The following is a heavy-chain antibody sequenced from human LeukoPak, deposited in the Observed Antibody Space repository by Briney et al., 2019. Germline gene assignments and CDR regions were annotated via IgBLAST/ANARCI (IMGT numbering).Heavy chain of an antibody. CDR2: IKQDGSEM. CDR1: GFTFRSYW. D-gene: IGHD3-22*01. V-gene: IGHV3-7*01. J-gene: IGHJ4*02. Sequence: GGSLRLSCAASGFTFRSYWMDWVRQAPGKGLEWVANIKQDGSEMYYVDSVKGRFTISRENAKNSLYLQMNSLRAGDTAVYYCARGPLGDYYDSSGYYFTPLFDYWGQGTLVTVSS. CDR3: ARGPLGDYYDSSGYYFTPLFDY.